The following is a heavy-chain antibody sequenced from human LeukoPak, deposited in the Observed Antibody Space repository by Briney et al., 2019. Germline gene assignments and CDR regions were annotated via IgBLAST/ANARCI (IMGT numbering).Heavy chain of an antibody. D-gene: IGHD2-15*01. J-gene: IGHJ5*02. Sequence: SETLSLTCTVSGGSISSSSYYWGWIRQPPGKGLEWIGSIYYSGSTYYNPSLKSRVTISVDTSKNQFSLKLSSVTAADTAVYYCARDPVEAATSANWFDPWGQGTLVTVSS. CDR3: ARDPVEAATSANWFDP. CDR1: GGSISSSSYY. CDR2: IYYSGST. V-gene: IGHV4-39*07.